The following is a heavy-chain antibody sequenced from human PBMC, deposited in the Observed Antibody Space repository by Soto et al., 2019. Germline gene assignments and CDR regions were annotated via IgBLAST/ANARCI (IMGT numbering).Heavy chain of an antibody. CDR2: IYYSGST. CDR1: CGSIISYY. Sequence: PSETLSLTCTFSCGSIISYYWSWIRQPPGKGLEWIGYIYYSGSTNYNPSLKSRVTISVDTSKNQFSLKLSSVTAADTAVYYCARSVHGSGWPRGYYYYGMDVWGQGTTVTVSS. V-gene: IGHV4-59*01. D-gene: IGHD6-19*01. J-gene: IGHJ6*02. CDR3: ARSVHGSGWPRGYYYYGMDV.